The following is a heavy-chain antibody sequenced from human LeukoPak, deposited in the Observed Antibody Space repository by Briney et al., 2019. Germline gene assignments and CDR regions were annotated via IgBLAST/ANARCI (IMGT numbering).Heavy chain of an antibody. D-gene: IGHD3-22*01. J-gene: IGHJ4*02. V-gene: IGHV1-18*01. Sequence: ASVKVSCKASGYTFTSYGISWVRQAPGQGLEWMGWISAYNGNTNYAQKLQGRVTMTTDTSTSTAHMELRSLRSDDTAVYYCARVDYDSSGDYWGQGTLVTVSS. CDR3: ARVDYDSSGDY. CDR1: GYTFTSYG. CDR2: ISAYNGNT.